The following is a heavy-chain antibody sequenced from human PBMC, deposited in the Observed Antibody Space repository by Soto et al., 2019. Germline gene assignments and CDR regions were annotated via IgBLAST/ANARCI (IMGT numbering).Heavy chain of an antibody. Sequence: QVQLQESGPGLVKASETLSLTCTVSGGSISPYYWSWIRQPPGKGLEWIGYIFYSGGTNYNPSLQRRVPISVDTSKNQFSLQLISVTAADTAVYYCARGVYGGNYYYLDYWGQGTLVTVSS. CDR1: GGSISPYY. CDR3: ARGVYGGNYYYLDY. CDR2: IFYSGGT. V-gene: IGHV4-59*01. J-gene: IGHJ4*02. D-gene: IGHD4-17*01.